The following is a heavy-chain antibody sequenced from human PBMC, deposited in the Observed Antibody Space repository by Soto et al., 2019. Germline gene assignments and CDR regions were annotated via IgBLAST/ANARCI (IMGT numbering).Heavy chain of an antibody. CDR1: GGSISSYY. Sequence: ASETLSLTCTVSGGSISSYYWSWIRQPPGKGLEWIGYIYYSGSTYYNPSLKSRVTISVDTSKNQFSLKLNSMTAADTAVYYCARHNYGSGSTYFDYWGQGTLVTVSS. J-gene: IGHJ4*02. CDR3: ARHNYGSGSTYFDY. V-gene: IGHV4-59*08. D-gene: IGHD3-10*01. CDR2: IYYSGST.